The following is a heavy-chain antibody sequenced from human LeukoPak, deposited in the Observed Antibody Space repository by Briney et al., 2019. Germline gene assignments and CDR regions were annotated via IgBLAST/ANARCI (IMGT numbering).Heavy chain of an antibody. CDR2: IYYSGST. J-gene: IGHJ4*02. V-gene: IGHV4-59*01. CDR3: ARVGRDGYLDY. Sequence: SETLSLTCTVSGGSISGYYWSWIRQPPGKGLEWIGYIYYSGSTNYNPSLKSRVTISVDTSKNQFSLKLSSVTAADTAVYYCARVGRDGYLDYWGQGTLVTVSS. D-gene: IGHD5-24*01. CDR1: GGSISGYY.